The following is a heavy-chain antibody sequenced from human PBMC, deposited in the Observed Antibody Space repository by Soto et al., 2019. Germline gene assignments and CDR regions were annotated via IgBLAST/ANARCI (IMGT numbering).Heavy chain of an antibody. J-gene: IGHJ4*02. D-gene: IGHD3-22*01. CDR3: AADSLNYYDSSGPDY. V-gene: IGHV1-58*01. CDR2: IVVGSGNT. CDR1: GFTFTSSA. Sequence: GASVEVSCQASGFTFTSSAVQWVRQARGQRLEWIGWIVVGSGNTNYAQKFQERVTITRDMSTSTAYMELSSLRSEDTAVYYCAADSLNYYDSSGPDYWGQGTLVTVSS.